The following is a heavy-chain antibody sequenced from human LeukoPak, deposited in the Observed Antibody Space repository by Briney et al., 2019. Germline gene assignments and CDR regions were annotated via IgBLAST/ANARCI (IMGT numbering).Heavy chain of an antibody. D-gene: IGHD1-26*01. J-gene: IGHJ4*02. Sequence: GGSLRLSCAASGFTFSSYAMSWVRQAPGKGLEWVSAISGSGGSTYYADSVKGRFTISRDNSKNTLYLQMNSLRAEDTAVYYCAKSLWYSGSYYVDYWGQGTLVTVSS. CDR2: ISGSGGST. V-gene: IGHV3-23*01. CDR1: GFTFSSYA. CDR3: AKSLWYSGSYYVDY.